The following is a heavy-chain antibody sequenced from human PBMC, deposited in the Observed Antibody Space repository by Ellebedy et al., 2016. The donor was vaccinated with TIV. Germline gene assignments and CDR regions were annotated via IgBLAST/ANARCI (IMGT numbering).Heavy chain of an antibody. CDR1: GGSISTYC. Sequence: MPSETLSLTCTVSGGSISTYCWSWIRQPPGKGLEWIGYIYYTGSTNYHPSRKRRVTISVDTSKNQFSLRLTSVTAAYTAIYYCARLVREIPYSYYGLDVWGQGTTVTVSS. CDR3: ARLVREIPYSYYGLDV. J-gene: IGHJ6*02. D-gene: IGHD2-2*02. CDR2: IYYTGST. V-gene: IGHV4-59*08.